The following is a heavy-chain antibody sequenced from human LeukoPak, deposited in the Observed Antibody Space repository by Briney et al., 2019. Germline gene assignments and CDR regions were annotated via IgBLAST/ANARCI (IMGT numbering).Heavy chain of an antibody. Sequence: AAVKVSCKASGGTFSSYAISWVRQAPGQGLEWMGGIIPIFGTANYAQKFQSRVTITADESTSTAYMELSSLRSEDTAVYYCARDRSDYGGNPIDVWGQGTMVTVSS. J-gene: IGHJ3*01. V-gene: IGHV1-69*13. D-gene: IGHD4-23*01. CDR1: GGTFSSYA. CDR3: ARDRSDYGGNPIDV. CDR2: IIPIFGTA.